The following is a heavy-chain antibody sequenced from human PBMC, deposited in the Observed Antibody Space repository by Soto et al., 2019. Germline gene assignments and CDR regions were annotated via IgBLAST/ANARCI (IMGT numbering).Heavy chain of an antibody. Sequence: SQTLSLTCAISGDSVSSNSAAWNWIRQSPSRGLEWLGRTYYRSKWYNDYAVSVKSRITINPDTSKNQFSLQLNSVTPEDTAVYYCARVATYCYDSSGYYHGPYFDYWGQGTLVTVS. D-gene: IGHD3-22*01. CDR3: ARVATYCYDSSGYYHGPYFDY. J-gene: IGHJ4*02. CDR2: TYYRSKWYN. CDR1: GDSVSSNSAA. V-gene: IGHV6-1*01.